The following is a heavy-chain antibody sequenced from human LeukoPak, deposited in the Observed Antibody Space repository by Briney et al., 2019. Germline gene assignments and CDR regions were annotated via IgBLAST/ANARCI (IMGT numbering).Heavy chain of an antibody. CDR3: AREGSITIFGVVMYYFDY. J-gene: IGHJ4*02. Sequence: GASVKVSCKASGGTFSSYAISWVRQAPGQGLEWMGGIIPIFGTANYAQKFQGRVTITADESTSTAYMELSSLRSEDTAVYYCAREGSITIFGVVMYYFDYWGQGTLVTVSS. D-gene: IGHD3-3*01. CDR2: IIPIFGTA. CDR1: GGTFSSYA. V-gene: IGHV1-69*13.